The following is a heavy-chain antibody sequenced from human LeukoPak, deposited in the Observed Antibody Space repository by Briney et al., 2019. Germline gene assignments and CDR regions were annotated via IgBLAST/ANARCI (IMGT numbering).Heavy chain of an antibody. D-gene: IGHD6-19*01. CDR2: IYSDGTT. CDR1: GLTVSTNY. CDR3: AREGSSGWYEFWFDP. J-gene: IGHJ5*02. V-gene: IGHV3-66*01. Sequence: GGSLRLSCAASGLTVSTNYMNWVRQAPGKGLEWVSVIYSDGTTYYADSVKGRFIIPRDNSKNTLYLQMNSVRADDTAFYYCAREGSSGWYEFWFDPWGQGTLVTVSA.